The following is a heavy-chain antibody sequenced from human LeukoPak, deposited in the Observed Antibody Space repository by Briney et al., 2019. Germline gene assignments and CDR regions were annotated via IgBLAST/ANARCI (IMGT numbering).Heavy chain of an antibody. Sequence: SETLSLTCTVSGGSISSGDYYWSWIRRPPGKGLEWIGYIYYSGSTYYNPSLKSRVTISVDTSKNQFSLKLSSVTAADTAVYYCAREGGYFDASGYYYYGMDVWGQGTTVTVSS. J-gene: IGHJ6*02. CDR1: GGSISSGDYY. CDR3: AREGGYFDASGYYYYGMDV. D-gene: IGHD3-9*01. V-gene: IGHV4-30-4*01. CDR2: IYYSGST.